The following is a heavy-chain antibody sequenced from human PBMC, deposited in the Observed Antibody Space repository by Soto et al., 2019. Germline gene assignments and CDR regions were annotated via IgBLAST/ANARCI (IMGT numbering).Heavy chain of an antibody. D-gene: IGHD3-3*01. V-gene: IGHV3-23*01. Sequence: EVQLLESGGGLVQPGGSLRLSWAASGFIFSSYAMSWVRQAPGKGLEWVSAMSGSGDNAYYADSVKGRFTIARGNSKNLLTLQMKSLRAEDTAIYYCARFFAAGTRGYLDSWGQGTLVTVSS. J-gene: IGHJ4*02. CDR2: MSGSGDNA. CDR3: ARFFAAGTRGYLDS. CDR1: GFIFSSYA.